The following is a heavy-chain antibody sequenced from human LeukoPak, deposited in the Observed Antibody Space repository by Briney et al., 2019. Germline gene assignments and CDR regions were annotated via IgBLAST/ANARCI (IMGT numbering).Heavy chain of an antibody. J-gene: IGHJ4*02. V-gene: IGHV3-21*04. D-gene: IGHD3-22*01. CDR3: ARDGPYYDSSGYYFDY. Sequence: PGGSLRLSCAASGFTFSSYSMNWVRQAPGKGLEWVSSISSSSSYIYYADSVKGRFTISRDNAKNSLYLQMNSLRAEDTAVYYCARDGPYYDSSGYYFDYWGQGTLVTVSS. CDR2: ISSSSSYI. CDR1: GFTFSSYS.